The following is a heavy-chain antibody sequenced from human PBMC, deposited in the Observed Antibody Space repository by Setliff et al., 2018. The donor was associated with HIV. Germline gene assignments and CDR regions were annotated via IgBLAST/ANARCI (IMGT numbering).Heavy chain of an antibody. CDR2: IYDNGQT. J-gene: IGHJ3*02. D-gene: IGHD1-26*01. CDR1: GTTAGSNY. Sequence: GGSLRLSCAVSGTTAGSNYISWIRQAPGQGLEWVSVIYDNGQTYYADSVRGRFTISRDNSKNTLYLQMNTLRAEDTAIYYCTKGDPWEPHRDAFYIWGQGTMVTVSS. CDR3: TKGDPWEPHRDAFYI. V-gene: IGHV3-53*01.